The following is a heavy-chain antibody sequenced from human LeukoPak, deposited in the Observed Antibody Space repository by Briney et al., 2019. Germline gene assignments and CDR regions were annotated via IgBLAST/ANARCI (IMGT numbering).Heavy chain of an antibody. V-gene: IGHV3-7*01. D-gene: IGHD3-3*01. CDR3: ARVQYYDFWSGYYTGYYYGMDV. CDR1: GFTFSSYW. Sequence: GGSLRLSCAASGFTFSSYWMSWVRQAPGKGLEWVANIKQDGSEKYYVDSVKGRFTISRDNAKNSLYLQMNSLRAEDTAVYYCARVQYYDFWSGYYTGYYYGMDVWGQGTTVTVSS. J-gene: IGHJ6*02. CDR2: IKQDGSEK.